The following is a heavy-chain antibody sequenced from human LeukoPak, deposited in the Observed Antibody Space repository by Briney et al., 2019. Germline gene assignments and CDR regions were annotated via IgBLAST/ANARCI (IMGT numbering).Heavy chain of an antibody. J-gene: IGHJ6*04. D-gene: IGHD3-3*01. Sequence: GASVKVSCKASRYTFTGYYMHWVRQAPGQGLEWMGWINPNSGGTNYAQKFQGWVTMTRDTSISTAYMELSRLRSDDTAVYYCARSGTAPYYYYGMDVWGKGTTVTVSS. CDR3: ARSGTAPYYYYGMDV. CDR1: RYTFTGYY. V-gene: IGHV1-2*04. CDR2: INPNSGGT.